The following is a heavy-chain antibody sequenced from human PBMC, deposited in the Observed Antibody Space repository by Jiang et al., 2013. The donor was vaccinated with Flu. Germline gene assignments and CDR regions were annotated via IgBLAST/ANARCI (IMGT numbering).Heavy chain of an antibody. Sequence: GPGLVKPSETLSLTCTVSGGSISSSSYYWGWIRQPPGKGLEWIGSIYYSGSTYYNPSLKSRVTISVDTSKNQFSLKLSSVTAADTAVYYCASGLGGWSLFDIWGQGTMVTVSS. CDR2: IYYSGST. D-gene: IGHD6-19*01. CDR1: GGSISSSSYY. J-gene: IGHJ3*02. CDR3: ASGLGGWSLFDI. V-gene: IGHV4-39*01.